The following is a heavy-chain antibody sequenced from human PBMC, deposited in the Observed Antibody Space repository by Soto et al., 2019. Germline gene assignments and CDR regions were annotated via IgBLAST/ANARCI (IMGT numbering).Heavy chain of an antibody. V-gene: IGHV3-23*01. J-gene: IGHJ6*02. CDR1: GFTFCSYA. D-gene: IGHD6-6*01. CDR3: ATPTLDEYSSSSPRTYYYYGMDV. Sequence: PGGSLRLSCAASGFTFCSYAMSWVRQAPGKGLEWVSAISGSGGSTYYADSVKGRFTISRDNSKNTLYLQMNSLRAEDTAVYYCATPTLDEYSSSSPRTYYYYGMDVWGQGTTVTVSS. CDR2: ISGSGGST.